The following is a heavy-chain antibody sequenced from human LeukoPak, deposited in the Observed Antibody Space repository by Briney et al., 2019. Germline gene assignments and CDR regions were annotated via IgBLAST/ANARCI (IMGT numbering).Heavy chain of an antibody. D-gene: IGHD2-8*01. CDR2: ISDSGGST. CDR3: AKLPDCANDACTEGDY. V-gene: IGHV3-23*01. CDR1: GFTFSRDA. Sequence: HSGGSLRLSCAASGFTFSRDAMSWLRQAPAKGLEWVSSISDSGGSTYYADSVKGRFTISRDNSRNTLYLQMDSLRADDTAVYYCAKLPDCANDACTEGDYWGQGTLVTVSS. J-gene: IGHJ4*02.